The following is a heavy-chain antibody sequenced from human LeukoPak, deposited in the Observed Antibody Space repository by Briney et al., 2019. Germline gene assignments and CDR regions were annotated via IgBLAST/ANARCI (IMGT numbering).Heavy chain of an antibody. J-gene: IGHJ4*02. CDR1: GFTFSSYS. CDR2: ISSSSSTI. V-gene: IGHV3-48*01. CDR3: ATELLWFGELFRDFDY. D-gene: IGHD3-10*01. Sequence: PEGSLRLSRAASGFTFSSYSMNWVRQAPGKGLEWVSYISSSSSTIYYADSVKGRFTISRDNAKNSLYLQMNSLRAEDTAVYYCATELLWFGELFRDFDYWGQGTLVTVSS.